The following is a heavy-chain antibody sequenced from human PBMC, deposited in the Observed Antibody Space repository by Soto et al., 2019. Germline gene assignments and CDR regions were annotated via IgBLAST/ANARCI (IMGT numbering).Heavy chain of an antibody. Sequence: EVQLVESGGGLVQPGGSLRLSCAASGFAVSSNYMTWVRQAPGKGLEWVSVIYSGGSTYYVDSVKDRFTISRDNSKNTMYLQMNSLRVEDTAVYYCARRTHCGGDCWYLDYWGQGALVTVSS. V-gene: IGHV3-53*01. CDR2: IYSGGST. D-gene: IGHD2-21*02. J-gene: IGHJ4*02. CDR3: ARRTHCGGDCWYLDY. CDR1: GFAVSSNY.